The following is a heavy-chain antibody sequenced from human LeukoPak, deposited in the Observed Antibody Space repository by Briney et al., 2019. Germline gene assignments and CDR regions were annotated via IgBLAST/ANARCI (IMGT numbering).Heavy chain of an antibody. D-gene: IGHD3-16*02. J-gene: IGHJ5*02. CDR1: GGSISSGDYY. CDR2: IYYSGST. V-gene: IGHV4-30-4*01. CDR3: ARDLGGLGELSAPT. Sequence: SETLSLTCTVSGGSISSGDYYWSWIRQPTGKGLEWIGYIYYSGSTYYNPSLKSRVTMSVDTSKNQFSLKLSSVTAADTAVYYCARDLGGLGELSAPTWGQGTLVTVSS.